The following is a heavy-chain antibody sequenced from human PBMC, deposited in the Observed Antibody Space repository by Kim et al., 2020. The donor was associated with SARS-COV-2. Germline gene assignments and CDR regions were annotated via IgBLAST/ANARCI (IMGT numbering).Heavy chain of an antibody. CDR3: AHFPSYEYIWGTKTPYYFDY. Sequence: SGPTLVKPTLTLTLTCTFSGFSLSTFGVGVGWIRQPPGKALEWIALIYWDDDKRYSPYLKRRLTITKDTSKNQVVLIMTNMDPVDTATYYCAHFPSYEYIWGTKTPYYFDYWGQGALVTVSS. D-gene: IGHD3-16*01. CDR2: IYWDDDK. CDR1: GFSLSTFGVG. J-gene: IGHJ4*02. V-gene: IGHV2-5*02.